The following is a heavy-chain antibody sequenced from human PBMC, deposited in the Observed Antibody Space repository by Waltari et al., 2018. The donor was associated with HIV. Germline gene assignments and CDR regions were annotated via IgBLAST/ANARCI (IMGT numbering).Heavy chain of an antibody. D-gene: IGHD6-19*01. Sequence: QVHLQESGPGLVKASETLSLTCSVSGGSIRGDYWSWIRQPPGKGLEWSGYIYYTGSTNYNPSRKSRSTMSLSPSKTQFSLQVNSVTSADAGVYYCARESWAHSSGWQFDYWGPGILVTVSS. CDR1: GGSIRGDY. CDR3: ARESWAHSSGWQFDY. CDR2: IYYTGST. V-gene: IGHV4-59*01. J-gene: IGHJ4*02.